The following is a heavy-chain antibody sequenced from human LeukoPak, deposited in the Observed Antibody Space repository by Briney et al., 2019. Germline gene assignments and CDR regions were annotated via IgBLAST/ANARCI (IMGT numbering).Heavy chain of an antibody. J-gene: IGHJ4*02. V-gene: IGHV1-2*02. D-gene: IGHD1-26*01. CDR2: INPNSGGT. CDR3: ARFRATTEPHFDY. CDR1: GYTFTGYY. Sequence: GASVKVSCKASGYTFTGYYMHWVRQAPGQGLEWMGWINPNSGGTNYAQKFQGRVTMTRDTSISTAYMELSGLRSDGTAVYYCARFRATTEPHFDYWGQGTLVTVSS.